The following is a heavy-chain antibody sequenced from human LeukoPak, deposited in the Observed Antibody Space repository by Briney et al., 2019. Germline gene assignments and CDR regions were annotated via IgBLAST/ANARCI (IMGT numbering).Heavy chain of an antibody. CDR1: GGSISSYY. CDR2: IYYSGST. Sequence: TSETLSLTCTVSGGSISSYYRSWIRQPPGKGLEWVGYIYYSGSTNYNPSLKSRVTISVDTSKNQFSLKLSSVTAADTAVYYCARGAPNDFWSGYSPFDYWGQGTLVTVSS. D-gene: IGHD3-3*01. CDR3: ARGAPNDFWSGYSPFDY. J-gene: IGHJ4*02. V-gene: IGHV4-59*01.